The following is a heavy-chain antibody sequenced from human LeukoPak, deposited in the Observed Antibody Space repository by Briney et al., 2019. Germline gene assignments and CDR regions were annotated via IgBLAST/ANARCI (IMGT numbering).Heavy chain of an antibody. Sequence: VASVKVSCKASGYTFTDYGITWVRQAPGQGLEWMGWISAHNGNTFYAQKFQGRVTITTDESTSTAYMELSSLRSEDTAVYYCARDLDYYDSSGYHYYWGQGTLVTVSS. V-gene: IGHV1-18*01. CDR1: GYTFTDYG. CDR3: ARDLDYYDSSGYHYY. D-gene: IGHD3-22*01. J-gene: IGHJ4*02. CDR2: ISAHNGNT.